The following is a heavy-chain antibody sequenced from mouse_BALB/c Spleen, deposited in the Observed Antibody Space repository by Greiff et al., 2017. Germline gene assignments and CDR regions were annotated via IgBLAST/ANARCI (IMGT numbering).Heavy chain of an antibody. CDR3: ARDGNYHYYYAMDY. D-gene: IGHD2-1*01. CDR1: GFTFSSYG. V-gene: IGHV5-6-3*01. J-gene: IGHJ4*01. CDR2: INSNGGST. Sequence: DVHLVESGGGLVQPGGSLKLSCAASGFTFSSYGMSWVRQTPDKRLELVATINSNGGSTYYPNSVKGRFTISRDNAKNTLYLQMSSLKSEDTAMYYCARDGNYHYYYAMDYWGQGTSVTVSS.